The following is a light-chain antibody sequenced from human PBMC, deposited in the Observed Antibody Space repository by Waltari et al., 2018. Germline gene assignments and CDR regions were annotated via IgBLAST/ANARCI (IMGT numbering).Light chain of an antibody. CDR3: QQYVSLPAT. Sequence: EIVLTQSPGTLSLSPGDRAILSCRASQSVSKYLAWYQQKPGQAPSLLIFGASSRATGIPERFSGSGSGTDVSLTISRVEPEDFAVYYCQQYVSLPATFGQGTKVEIE. CDR2: GAS. V-gene: IGKV3-20*01. CDR1: QSVSKY. J-gene: IGKJ1*01.